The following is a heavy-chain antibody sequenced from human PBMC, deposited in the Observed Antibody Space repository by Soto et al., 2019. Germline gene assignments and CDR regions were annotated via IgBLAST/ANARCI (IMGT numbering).Heavy chain of an antibody. CDR1: GGSFSGYY. CDR3: ARGRGDGYNQNWYFDL. D-gene: IGHD3-10*01. CDR2: INNGESS. V-gene: IGHV4-34*01. Sequence: QVHLQQWGAGLLKPSETLSLTCAVYGGSFSGYYWSWIRQPPGKGLEWIGEINNGESSNYNPSLKSRGSMSVGTSNNQFSLKLTSVTAADTAVYYCARGRGDGYNQNWYFDLWGRGTLVTVSS. J-gene: IGHJ2*01.